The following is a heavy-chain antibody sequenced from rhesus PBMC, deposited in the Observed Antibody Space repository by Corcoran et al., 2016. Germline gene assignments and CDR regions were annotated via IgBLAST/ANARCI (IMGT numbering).Heavy chain of an antibody. CDR1: GYSISSNS. CDR2: IYGSSGST. J-gene: IGHJ4*01. V-gene: IGHV4-165*01. D-gene: IGHD3-34*01. CDR3: ARGPGVTLDY. Sequence: QVQLQASGPGLVKPSETLSLPCAVSGYSISSNSWRWIPHPTVKGLEWIGYIYGSSGSTYYNPSLKSRVTISTDTSKNQFSLKLSSVTAADTAVYYCARGPGVTLDYWGQGVLVTVSS.